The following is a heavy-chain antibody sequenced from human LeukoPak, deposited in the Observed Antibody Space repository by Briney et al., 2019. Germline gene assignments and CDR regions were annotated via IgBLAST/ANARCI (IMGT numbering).Heavy chain of an antibody. J-gene: IGHJ4*02. D-gene: IGHD5-24*01. CDR3: TRDSARRDGYNFDY. CDR1: GFTFDSFA. V-gene: IGHV3-23*01. Sequence: PGGSLRLSCAASGFTFDSFAMTWVRQPPGKGLEWVSTLGGIGVTTNYADSVKGRFTISRDNSKNTLYLQMNSLRTEDTAVYYCTRDSARRDGYNFDYWGQGTLVTVSS. CDR2: LGGIGVTT.